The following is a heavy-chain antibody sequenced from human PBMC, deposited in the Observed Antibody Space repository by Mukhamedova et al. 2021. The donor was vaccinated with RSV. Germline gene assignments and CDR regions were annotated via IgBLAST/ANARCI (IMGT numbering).Heavy chain of an antibody. Sequence: GKGLEWIGSIYYSGSTYYNPSLKSRVTISGDTSKNQFSLKLTSVTAADTAVYFCARPRDTMVREPFVSWGQGILVTVSS. J-gene: IGHJ4*02. CDR3: ARPRDTMVREPFVS. D-gene: IGHD3-10*01. CDR2: IYYSGST. V-gene: IGHV4-39*01.